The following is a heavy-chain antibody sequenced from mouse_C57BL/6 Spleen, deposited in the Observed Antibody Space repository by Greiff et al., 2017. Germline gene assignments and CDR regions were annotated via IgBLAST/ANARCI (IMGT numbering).Heavy chain of an antibody. V-gene: IGHV5-17*01. CDR2: ISSGSSTI. J-gene: IGHJ4*01. CDR1: RFTFSDYG. D-gene: IGHD2-3*01. CDR3: AREMSYDGYYEAMDY. Sequence: EVMLVESGGGLVKPGGSLKLSCAASRFTFSDYGMHWVRQAPEKGLEWVAYISSGSSTIYYADTVKGRFTISRDNAKNTLFLQMTSLRSEDTAMYYCAREMSYDGYYEAMDYWGQGTSVTVSS.